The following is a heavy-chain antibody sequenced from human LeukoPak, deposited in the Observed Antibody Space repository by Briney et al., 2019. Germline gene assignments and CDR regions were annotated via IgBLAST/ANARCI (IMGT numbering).Heavy chain of an antibody. CDR1: GASFSSSPYY. CDR2: IYYGGGT. Sequence: SETLSLTCTVSGASFSSSPYYWGWIRQPPGKGLEWIGSIYYGGGTYYNPSLKSRVTMSVDKTKKQFSLKLSSVTAADTAVYYCARHAGGIAAAGTRPFDYWGQGTLVTVSS. CDR3: ARHAGGIAAAGTRPFDY. J-gene: IGHJ4*02. V-gene: IGHV4-39*01. D-gene: IGHD6-13*01.